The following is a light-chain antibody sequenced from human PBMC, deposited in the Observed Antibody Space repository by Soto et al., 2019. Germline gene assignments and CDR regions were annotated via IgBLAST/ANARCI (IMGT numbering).Light chain of an antibody. Sequence: DIQMTQSPSTLSASVGDRVTITCRASQSISTWLAWYQQKPGNAPKLLIYAASSLQSGVPSRFSGSGSGTDFTLTISSLQPEDFATYYCQQLNSYPPTFGQGTRLEI. V-gene: IGKV1-5*01. CDR2: AAS. J-gene: IGKJ5*01. CDR1: QSISTW. CDR3: QQLNSYPPT.